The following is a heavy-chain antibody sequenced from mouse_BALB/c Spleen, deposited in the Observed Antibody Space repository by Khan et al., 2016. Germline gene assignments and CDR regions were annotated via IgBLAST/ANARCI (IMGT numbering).Heavy chain of an antibody. CDR1: GFTFSSFG. CDR3: ARGARFSFAY. CDR2: ISSGSSTI. Sequence: EVELVESGGGLVQPGGSRKLSCAASGFTFSSFGMHWVRQAPEKGLEWVAYISSGSSTIYYADTVTGRFTISRDNPKNTLFLPMTSLRSEDSAMYYCARGARFSFAYWGQGTLVTVSA. V-gene: IGHV5-17*02. D-gene: IGHD3-1*01. J-gene: IGHJ3*01.